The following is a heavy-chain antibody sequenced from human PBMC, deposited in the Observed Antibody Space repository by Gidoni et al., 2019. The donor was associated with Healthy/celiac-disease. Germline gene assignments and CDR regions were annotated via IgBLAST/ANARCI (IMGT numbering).Heavy chain of an antibody. D-gene: IGHD3-10*01. Sequence: QVQLQESGPGLVKPAETLSSTCTGSGGAISSYDWSWIRPPPGKGLEWIGYVYDSGSTTYNPSRKSRVTISVDTSKTQFSLKLRSVTAADTAVYYCAREVLFGESFGYFDYWGQGTLVTVSS. CDR3: AREVLFGESFGYFDY. CDR1: GGAISSYD. CDR2: VYDSGST. J-gene: IGHJ4*02. V-gene: IGHV4-59*01.